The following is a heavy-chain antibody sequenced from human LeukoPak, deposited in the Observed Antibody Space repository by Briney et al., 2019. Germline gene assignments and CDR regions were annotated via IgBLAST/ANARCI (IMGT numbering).Heavy chain of an antibody. CDR3: ARLTTAARDAFDI. Sequence: PSETLSLTCTVSGGSISSYYRSWIRQPAGKGLEWIGRIYSSGSTNYNPSLKSRVTMSVDTSKNQFSLKLSSVTAADTAVYYCARLTTAARDAFDIWGQGTMVTVSS. CDR2: IYSSGST. J-gene: IGHJ3*02. D-gene: IGHD6-6*01. CDR1: GGSISSYY. V-gene: IGHV4-4*07.